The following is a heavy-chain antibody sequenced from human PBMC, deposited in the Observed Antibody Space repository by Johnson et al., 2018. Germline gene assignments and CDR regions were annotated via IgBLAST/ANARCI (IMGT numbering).Heavy chain of an antibody. CDR3: ARARMPYGDYLEYFQH. D-gene: IGHD4-17*01. J-gene: IGHJ1*01. CDR1: GFSFSINA. CDR2: INSDGSST. Sequence: VQLVQSGGGLVQPGGSLRLSCVASGFSFSINAMSWVRQAPGKGLEWVSRINSDGSSTSYADSVKGRFTISRDNSKTTLYLQMNSLRAEDTAGYYCARARMPYGDYLEYFQHWGQGTLVTVSS. V-gene: IGHV3-23*04.